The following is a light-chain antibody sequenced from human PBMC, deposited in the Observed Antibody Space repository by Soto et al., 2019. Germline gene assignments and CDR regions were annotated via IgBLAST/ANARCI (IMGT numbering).Light chain of an antibody. CDR2: NAS. V-gene: IGKV3-11*01. Sequence: SAPPPYSCPWERAXXSCRASQSLTSYLAWYQQKPGHAPGLVIYNASNVPTGIPARFSGSGSGADFNLTITSIRPEHFAVYYCHRPINCRPITFGQ. CDR1: QSLTSY. J-gene: IGKJ5*01. CDR3: HRPINCRPIT.